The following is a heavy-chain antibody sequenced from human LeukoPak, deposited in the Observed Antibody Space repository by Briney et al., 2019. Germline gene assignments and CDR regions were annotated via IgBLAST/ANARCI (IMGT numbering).Heavy chain of an antibody. CDR1: GYTFTSYA. Sequence: GASVKVSCKASGYTFTSYAMHWVRQAPGQRLEWMGWINAGNGNTKYSQKFQGRVTITRDTFASTAYMELGSLRSEDTAVYYCARVPSRAVTTFLFDYWGQGTLVTVSS. V-gene: IGHV1-3*01. CDR2: INAGNGNT. CDR3: ARVPSRAVTTFLFDY. J-gene: IGHJ4*02. D-gene: IGHD4-17*01.